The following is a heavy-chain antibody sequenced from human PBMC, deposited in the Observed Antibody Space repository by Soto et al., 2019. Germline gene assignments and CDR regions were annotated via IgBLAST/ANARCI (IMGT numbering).Heavy chain of an antibody. CDR3: ARDKGEYCSSTSCYPRPYYYYYGMDV. D-gene: IGHD2-2*01. CDR1: GFTFSSYS. CDR2: ISSSSSTM. V-gene: IGHV3-48*02. J-gene: IGHJ6*02. Sequence: HPVGSLRLSCAASGFTFSSYSMDWVRQAPGKGLEWVSYISSSSSTMYYADSVKGRFTISRDNAKNSLYLQMNSLRDEDTAVYYCARDKGEYCSSTSCYPRPYYYYYGMDVWGQGTTVTVSS.